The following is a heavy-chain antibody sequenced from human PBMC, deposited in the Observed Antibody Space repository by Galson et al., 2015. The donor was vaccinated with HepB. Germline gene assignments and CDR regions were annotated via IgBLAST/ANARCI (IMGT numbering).Heavy chain of an antibody. CDR3: ARRHYFNSGGFSHGMDV. V-gene: IGHV3-30-3*01. D-gene: IGHD3-22*01. CDR1: GFTFNNCA. J-gene: IGHJ6*02. CDR2: ISYSGSTK. Sequence: SLRLSCAASGFTFNNCAMHWVRQAPGKGLEWVAFISYSGSTKDYADSVKGRFTVSRDDSKDTLYLQMSSLRAEDTAVYYCARRHYFNSGGFSHGMDVWGQGTTVIVSS.